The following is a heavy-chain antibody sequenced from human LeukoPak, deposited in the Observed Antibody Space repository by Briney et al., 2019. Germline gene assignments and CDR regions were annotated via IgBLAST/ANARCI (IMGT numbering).Heavy chain of an antibody. Sequence: GGSLRLPCVGSGFTFNNYWMLWVRQAPGKGLVWVSRINTDGTTTSYADSVKGRFTFSRDNAKNTLYLQMNSLRAEDTAVYYCTRYLSGGFDSWGQGTLVTVSS. CDR2: INTDGTTT. D-gene: IGHD2-15*01. V-gene: IGHV3-74*01. CDR3: TRYLSGGFDS. CDR1: GFTFNNYW. J-gene: IGHJ4*02.